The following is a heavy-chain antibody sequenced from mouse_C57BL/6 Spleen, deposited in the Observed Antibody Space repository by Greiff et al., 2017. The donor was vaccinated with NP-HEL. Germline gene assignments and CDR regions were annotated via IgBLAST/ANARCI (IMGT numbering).Heavy chain of an antibody. V-gene: IGHV5-9-1*02. CDR1: GFTFSSYA. D-gene: IGHD1-1*01. CDR2: ISSGGDYI. J-gene: IGHJ2*01. CDR3: TRGGSSYWYFDY. Sequence: EVKLVESGEGLVKPGGSLKLSCAASGFTFSSYAMSWVRQTPEKRLEWVAYISSGGDYIYYADTVKGRFTISRDNARNTLYLQMSSLKSEDTAMYYCTRGGSSYWYFDYWGKGTTLTVSS.